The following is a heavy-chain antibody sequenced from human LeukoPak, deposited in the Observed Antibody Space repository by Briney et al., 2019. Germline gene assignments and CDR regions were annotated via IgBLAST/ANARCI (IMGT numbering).Heavy chain of an antibody. CDR2: IYYSGST. Sequence: KPSETLSLTCTVSGGSISSSSYYWGWIRQPPGKGLEWIGSIYYSGSTYYNPSLKSRVTISVDTSKNQFSLKLSSVTAADTAVYYCARHPYCGNTSCYWFGDWGQGTLVTVSS. V-gene: IGHV4-39*01. J-gene: IGHJ4*02. D-gene: IGHD2-2*01. CDR1: GGSISSSSYY. CDR3: ARHPYCGNTSCYWFGD.